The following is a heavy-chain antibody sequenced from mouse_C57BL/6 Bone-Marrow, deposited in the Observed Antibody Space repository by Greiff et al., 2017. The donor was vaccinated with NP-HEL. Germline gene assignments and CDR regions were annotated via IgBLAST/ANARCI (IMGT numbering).Heavy chain of an antibody. J-gene: IGHJ2*01. D-gene: IGHD4-1*01. Sequence: EVQLQQSGPELVKPGASVKISCKASGYTFTDYYMNWVKQSHGKSLEWIGDINPNNGGTSYNQKFKGKATLTVDKSSSTAYMELRSLTSEDSAVYYCASRLSGTGYWGQGTTLTVSS. CDR2: INPNNGGT. CDR3: ASRLSGTGY. V-gene: IGHV1-26*01. CDR1: GYTFTDYY.